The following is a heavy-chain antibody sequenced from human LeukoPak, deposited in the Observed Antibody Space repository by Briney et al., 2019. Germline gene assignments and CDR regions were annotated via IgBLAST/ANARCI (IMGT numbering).Heavy chain of an antibody. V-gene: IGHV3-33*01. Sequence: GGSLRLSCAASGFTFSSYGMHWVRQAPGKGLEWVAVIWYDGSNKYYADSVKGRFTISRDNSKNTLYLQMNSLRAEDTAVYYCARDRQYDFWSGYFYYHYYYGMDVWGQGTTVTVSS. CDR3: ARDRQYDFWSGYFYYHYYYGMDV. J-gene: IGHJ6*02. CDR1: GFTFSSYG. D-gene: IGHD3-3*01. CDR2: IWYDGSNK.